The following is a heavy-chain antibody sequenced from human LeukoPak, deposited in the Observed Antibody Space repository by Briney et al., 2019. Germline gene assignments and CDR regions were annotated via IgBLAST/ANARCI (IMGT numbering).Heavy chain of an antibody. V-gene: IGHV3-20*04. CDR3: ARSHYYYYYMDV. Sequence: PGGSLRLSCAASGFTFDDYGVSWVRQAPGKGLEWVSGINWDGGSTGYADSVKGRFTISRDNAKNSLYLQMNSLRAEDTALYYCARSHYYYYYMDVWGKGTTVTVSS. J-gene: IGHJ6*03. CDR1: GFTFDDYG. CDR2: INWDGGST.